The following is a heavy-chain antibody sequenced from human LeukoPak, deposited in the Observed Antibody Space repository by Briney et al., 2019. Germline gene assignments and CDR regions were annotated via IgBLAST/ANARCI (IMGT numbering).Heavy chain of an antibody. V-gene: IGHV4-39*02. J-gene: IGHJ5*02. D-gene: IGHD3-10*01. CDR3: ARDSGTTGEVKFDP. CDR1: GGSFRGDYY. CDR2: ISYSGST. Sequence: SETLSLTCTVSGGSFRGDYYWAWIRQSPGKGLEWIGSISYSGSTYYNPSLKSRVTISVDTSNNHFSLKLSSVTAADTAVYYCARDSGTTGEVKFDPWGQGTLVTVSS.